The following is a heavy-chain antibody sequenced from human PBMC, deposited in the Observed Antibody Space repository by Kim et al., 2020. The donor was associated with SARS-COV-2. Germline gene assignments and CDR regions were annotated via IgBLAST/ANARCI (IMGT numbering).Heavy chain of an antibody. J-gene: IGHJ4*02. CDR3: AKEGVMRAVVDY. CDR2: IWYDGSNK. CDR1: GFTFSSYG. Sequence: GGSLRLSCAASGFTFSSYGMHWVRQAPGKGLEWVAVIWYDGSNKYYADSVKGRFTISRDNSKNTLYLQMNSLRAEDTAVYYCAKEGVMRAVVDYWGQGTLVTVSS. V-gene: IGHV3-33*06. D-gene: IGHD3-16*01.